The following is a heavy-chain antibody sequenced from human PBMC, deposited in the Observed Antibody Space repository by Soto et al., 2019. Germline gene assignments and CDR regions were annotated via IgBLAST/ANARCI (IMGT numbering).Heavy chain of an antibody. CDR1: GGSFSTYY. D-gene: IGHD3-9*01. Sequence: QLQQGGAGLLKPSETLSLTCVVSGGSFSTYYYNWIRQSPGKGLEGIGEINHSGSNNYSPSLKSRVTMSLDTSKNHFSLKLTSVTAADTAVYYCARGGSNDWQVAFDIWGQGTMVTVSS. CDR2: INHSGSN. J-gene: IGHJ3*02. CDR3: ARGGSNDWQVAFDI. V-gene: IGHV4-34*01.